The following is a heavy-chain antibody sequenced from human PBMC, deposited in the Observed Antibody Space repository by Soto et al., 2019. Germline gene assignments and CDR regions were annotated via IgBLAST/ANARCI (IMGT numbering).Heavy chain of an antibody. V-gene: IGHV1-69*13. D-gene: IGHD3-22*01. Sequence: ASVKVSCKASGGTFSSYAISWVRQAPGQGLEWMGGIIPIFGTANYAQKFQGRVTITADESTSTAYMELSSLRSEDTAVYYCARSYYYDSSGSGLKGWFDPWGQGTLVTV. CDR1: GGTFSSYA. CDR2: IIPIFGTA. J-gene: IGHJ5*02. CDR3: ARSYYYDSSGSGLKGWFDP.